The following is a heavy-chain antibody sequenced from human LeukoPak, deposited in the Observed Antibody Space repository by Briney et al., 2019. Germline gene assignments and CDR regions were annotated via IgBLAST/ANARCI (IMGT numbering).Heavy chain of an antibody. J-gene: IGHJ6*03. CDR1: GGSISSYY. V-gene: IGHV4-59*01. Sequence: SETLSLTCTVSGGSISSYYWSWIRQPPGKGLEWIGYIYYSGSTNYNPSLKSRVTISVDTSKNQFSLKLSSVTAADAAVYYCARGLYSSLGPGDRYYYYYMDVWGRGTTVTVSS. D-gene: IGHD6-6*01. CDR2: IYYSGST. CDR3: ARGLYSSLGPGDRYYYYYMDV.